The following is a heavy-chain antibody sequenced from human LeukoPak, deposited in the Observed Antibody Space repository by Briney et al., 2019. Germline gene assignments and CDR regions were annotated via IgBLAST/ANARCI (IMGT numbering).Heavy chain of an antibody. J-gene: IGHJ4*02. Sequence: GGSLRLSCTASGFTFGDYATSWFRQAPGKGLEWVGFIRSKAYGGTTEYAASVKGRFTISRDDSKSIAYLQMNSLKTEDTAVYYCTRDRGDFWSGYYSDYWGQGTLVTVSS. V-gene: IGHV3-49*03. CDR1: GFTFGDYA. CDR2: IRSKAYGGTT. D-gene: IGHD3-3*01. CDR3: TRDRGDFWSGYYSDY.